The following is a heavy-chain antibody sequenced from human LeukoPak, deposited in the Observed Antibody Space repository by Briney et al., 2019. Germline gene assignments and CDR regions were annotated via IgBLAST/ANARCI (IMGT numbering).Heavy chain of an antibody. CDR2: IYYSGST. Sequence: SETLSLTCTVSGDSISSYYWSWIRQPPGKGLEWIGYIYYSGSTNYNPSLKSRVTISVDTSKNQFSLKLSSVTAADTAVYYCARARDSYYYDSSGYYPHYYFDYWGQGTLVTVSS. CDR3: ARARDSYYYDSSGYYPHYYFDY. D-gene: IGHD3-22*01. J-gene: IGHJ4*02. V-gene: IGHV4-59*01. CDR1: GDSISSYY.